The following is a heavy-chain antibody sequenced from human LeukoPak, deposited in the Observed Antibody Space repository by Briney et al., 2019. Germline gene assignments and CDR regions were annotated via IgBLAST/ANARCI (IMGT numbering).Heavy chain of an antibody. J-gene: IGHJ4*02. CDR2: INTDTGNP. V-gene: IGHV7-4-1*02. CDR3: ARNQYCSSTNCYGGRGALDF. CDR1: GYSFTNYA. D-gene: IGHD2-2*01. Sequence: ASVKVSCKCSGYSFTNYAMNWVRQAPGQGLAWMGWINTDTGNPTYAQGFTGRFVFSLDTSVSTAYLQISSLKAEDTALYYCARNQYCSSTNCYGGRGALDFWGQGTLLTVSS.